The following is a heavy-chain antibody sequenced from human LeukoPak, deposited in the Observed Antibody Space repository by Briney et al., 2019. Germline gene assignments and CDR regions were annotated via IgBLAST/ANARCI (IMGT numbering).Heavy chain of an antibody. CDR1: GFTFSSYS. CDR3: ARANSSSSDY. D-gene: IGHD6-6*01. J-gene: IGHJ4*02. V-gene: IGHV3-21*01. Sequence: PGGSLRLSCAASGFTFSSYSMNWVRQAPGQGLEWVSSISSSSYIYYEDSVKGRFTISRDNAKNSLYPQMNSLRAEDTAVYYCARANSSSSDYWGQGTLVTVSS. CDR2: ISSSSYI.